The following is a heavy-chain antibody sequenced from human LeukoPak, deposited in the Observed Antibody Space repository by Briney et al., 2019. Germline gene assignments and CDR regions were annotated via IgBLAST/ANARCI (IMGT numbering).Heavy chain of an antibody. CDR1: GYSFTSYG. CDR2: ISANNGDT. V-gene: IGHV1-18*01. CDR3: ASPSGY. D-gene: IGHD6-25*01. Sequence: ASVKVSCKASGYSFTSYGITWVRQAPGQGLEWMGWISANNGDTDYAQKFQGRVTMTTDTSTSTVQMELSSLRSEDTAVYYCASPSGYWGQGTLVTVSS. J-gene: IGHJ4*02.